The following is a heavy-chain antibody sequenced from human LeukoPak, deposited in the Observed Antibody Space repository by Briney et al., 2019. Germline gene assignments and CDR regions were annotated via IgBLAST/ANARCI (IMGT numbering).Heavy chain of an antibody. V-gene: IGHV5-51*01. CDR2: IYPGDSDT. CDR1: GYNFTTYW. Sequence: GESLKISCKGSGYNFTTYWIGWVRQMPGKGLERMGIIYPGDSDTRYSPSFQGQVTISADKSISTAYLQWSSLKASDTVMYYCARSDTGSPDPYFDYWGQGTLVTVSS. D-gene: IGHD6-6*01. J-gene: IGHJ4*02. CDR3: ARSDTGSPDPYFDY.